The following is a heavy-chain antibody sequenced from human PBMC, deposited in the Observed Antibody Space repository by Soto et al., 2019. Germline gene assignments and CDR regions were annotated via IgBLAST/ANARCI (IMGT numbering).Heavy chain of an antibody. V-gene: IGHV4-39*01. CDR1: GGSISSSSYY. J-gene: IGHJ4*02. Sequence: ASETLSLTCTVSGGSISSSSYYWGWTRQPPGKGLEWIGSIYYSGSTYYNPSLKSRVTISVDTSKNQFSLKLSSVTAADTAVYYCARLSVLRYFDWLSTFDYWGQGTLVTVSS. D-gene: IGHD3-9*01. CDR3: ARLSVLRYFDWLSTFDY. CDR2: IYYSGST.